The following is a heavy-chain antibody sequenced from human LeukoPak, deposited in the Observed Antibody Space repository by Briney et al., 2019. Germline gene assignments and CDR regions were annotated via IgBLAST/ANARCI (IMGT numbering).Heavy chain of an antibody. CDR1: GFTFSSYA. Sequence: GGSLRLSCAASGFTFSSYAMHWVRQAPGKGLEYVSAISSNGGSTYYANPVKGRFTISRDNSKNTLYLQMGSLRAEDMAVYYCARGDDIFDYWGQGTLVTVSS. CDR2: ISSNGGST. V-gene: IGHV3-64*01. CDR3: ARGDDIFDY. D-gene: IGHD3-9*01. J-gene: IGHJ4*02.